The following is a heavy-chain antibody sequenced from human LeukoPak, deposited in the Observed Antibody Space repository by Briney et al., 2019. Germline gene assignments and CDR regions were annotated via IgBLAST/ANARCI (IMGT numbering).Heavy chain of an antibody. CDR3: ARGGNYYDSSGYYYNWFDP. V-gene: IGHV3-30*02. Sequence: PGGSLRLSCAASGFTFSSYGMHWVRQAPGKGLEWVAFIRYDGSNKYYADSVKGRFTISRDNPKNTLYLQMNSLRAEDTAVYYCARGGNYYDSSGYYYNWFDPWGQGTLVTVSS. J-gene: IGHJ5*02. D-gene: IGHD3-22*01. CDR1: GFTFSSYG. CDR2: IRYDGSNK.